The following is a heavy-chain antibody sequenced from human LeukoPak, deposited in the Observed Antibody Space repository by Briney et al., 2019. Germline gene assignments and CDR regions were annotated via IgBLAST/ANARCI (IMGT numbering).Heavy chain of an antibody. CDR2: IYYSGST. V-gene: IGHV4-59*01. CDR1: GGSISSYY. CDR3: ARGTIFGNWFDP. Sequence: PSETLSLTRTVSGGSISSYYWSWIRQPPGKGLEWIGYIYYSGSTNYNPSLKSRVTISVDTSKTQFSLKLSSVTAADTAVYYCARGTIFGNWFDPWGQGTLVTVSS. D-gene: IGHD3-3*01. J-gene: IGHJ5*02.